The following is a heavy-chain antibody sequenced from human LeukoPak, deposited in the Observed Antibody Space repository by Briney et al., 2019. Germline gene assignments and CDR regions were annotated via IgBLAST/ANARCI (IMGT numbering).Heavy chain of an antibody. D-gene: IGHD5-18*01. Sequence: GGSLRLSCAASGFTFSTYAMSWVRQAPGKGLEWVSAISGTGDFTYYADSVKGRFTISRDNSKNTLYLQMNSLRAEDTAVYYCAKVALDTAMDDAFDIWGQGTMVTVSS. CDR3: AKVALDTAMDDAFDI. CDR2: ISGTGDFT. J-gene: IGHJ3*02. CDR1: GFTFSTYA. V-gene: IGHV3-23*01.